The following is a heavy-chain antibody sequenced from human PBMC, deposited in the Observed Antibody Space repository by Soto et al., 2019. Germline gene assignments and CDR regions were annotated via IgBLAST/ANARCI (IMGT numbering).Heavy chain of an antibody. J-gene: IGHJ4*02. D-gene: IGHD3-22*01. CDR3: AWYDSSGYYHRY. Sequence: GGSLRLSCAASGFTFSSYGMHWVRQAPGKGLEWVAVISYDGSNKYYADSVKGRFTISRDNSKNTLYLQMNSLRAEDTAVYYCAWYDSSGYYHRYWGQGTLVTV. CDR2: ISYDGSNK. V-gene: IGHV3-30*03. CDR1: GFTFSSYG.